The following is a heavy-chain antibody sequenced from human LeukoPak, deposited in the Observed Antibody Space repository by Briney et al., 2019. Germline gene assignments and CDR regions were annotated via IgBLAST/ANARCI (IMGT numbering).Heavy chain of an antibody. V-gene: IGHV3-21*01. J-gene: IGHJ4*02. CDR2: ISSSNTYI. Sequence: GGPLRLSCAASGFTFSSYSMNWVRQAPGKGLEWVSSISSSNTYIYYADSVKGRFTISRDNARNSLYLQMNTLRAEDTAVYYCARVAIEGAGADYWGQGTLVTVSS. D-gene: IGHD6-13*01. CDR1: GFTFSSYS. CDR3: ARVAIEGAGADY.